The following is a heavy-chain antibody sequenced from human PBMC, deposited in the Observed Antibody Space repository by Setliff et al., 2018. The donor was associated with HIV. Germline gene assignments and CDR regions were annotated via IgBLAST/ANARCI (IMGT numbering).Heavy chain of an antibody. CDR1: GYTFTSYG. V-gene: IGHV1-18*01. CDR2: ISAYKGNT. CDR3: ARDDHYYDSGSFYSDWYFDL. J-gene: IGHJ2*01. Sequence: ASVKVSCKASGYTFTSYGISWVRQAPGQGLEWMGWISAYKGNTNYAQKLQDRVIMTTDTSTNTAYMDLKSLRSEDTAVYYCARDDHYYDSGSFYSDWYFDLWGRGTLVTVSS. D-gene: IGHD3-10*01.